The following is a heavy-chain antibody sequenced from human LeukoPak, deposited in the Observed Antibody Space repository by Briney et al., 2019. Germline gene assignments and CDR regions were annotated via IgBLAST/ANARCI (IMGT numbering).Heavy chain of an antibody. CDR1: GFTFSSYG. D-gene: IGHD6-13*01. V-gene: IGHV3-30*18. Sequence: GGSLRLSCAASGFTFSSYGMHWVRQAPGKGLEWVAVISYDGSNKYYADSVKGRFTISRDNSKNTLYLQMNSLRAEDTAVYYCAKDQDVAAAGTWGSIDYWGQGTLVTVSS. J-gene: IGHJ4*02. CDR3: AKDQDVAAAGTWGSIDY. CDR2: ISYDGSNK.